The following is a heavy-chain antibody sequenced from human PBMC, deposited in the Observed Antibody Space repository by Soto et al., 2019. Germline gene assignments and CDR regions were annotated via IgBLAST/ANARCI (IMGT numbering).Heavy chain of an antibody. Sequence: LGESLKISCKGSGYSFTSYWIGWVRQMPGKGLEWMGIIYPGDSDTRYSPSFQGQVTISADKSISTAYLQWSSLKASDTAMYYCARQVVGAKGDYYYGMDVWGQGTTVTVSS. V-gene: IGHV5-51*01. D-gene: IGHD1-26*01. CDR2: IYPGDSDT. CDR3: ARQVVGAKGDYYYGMDV. J-gene: IGHJ6*02. CDR1: GYSFTSYW.